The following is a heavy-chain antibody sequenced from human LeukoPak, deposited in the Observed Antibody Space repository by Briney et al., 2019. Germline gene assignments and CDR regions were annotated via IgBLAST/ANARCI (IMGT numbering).Heavy chain of an antibody. J-gene: IGHJ3*02. V-gene: IGHV3-33*01. D-gene: IGHD3-9*01. CDR3: ARDPRYFDWLPPDAFDI. CDR2: IWYDGSNK. CDR1: GSTFSSYG. Sequence: GGSLRLSCAASGSTFSSYGMHWVRQAPGKGLEWVAVIWYDGSNKYYADSVKGRFTISRDNSKNTLYLQMNSLRAEDTAVYYCARDPRYFDWLPPDAFDIWGQGTMVTVSS.